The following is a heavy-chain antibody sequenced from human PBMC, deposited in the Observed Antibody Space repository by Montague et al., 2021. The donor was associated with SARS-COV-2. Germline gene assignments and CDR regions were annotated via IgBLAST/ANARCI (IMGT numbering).Heavy chain of an antibody. Sequence: SETLSLTRAVHGGSFSTYSWNWIRQPPGKGLEWIGEIHHGGSTNXNPSLKSRVTISADTFKNQFSLKLTSVAAADTAVYYCARLGDGVVPSPILGVGPYYSYYYMDVWGKGTTVTVSS. J-gene: IGHJ6*03. V-gene: IGHV4-34*01. CDR2: IHHGGST. D-gene: IGHD3-10*01. CDR1: GGSFSTYS. CDR3: ARLGDGVVPSPILGVGPYYSYYYMDV.